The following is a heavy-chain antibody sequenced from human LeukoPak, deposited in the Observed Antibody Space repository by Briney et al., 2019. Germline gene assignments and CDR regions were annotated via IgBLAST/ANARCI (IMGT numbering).Heavy chain of an antibody. D-gene: IGHD4-17*01. CDR2: ISWNSGSI. CDR1: GFTFDDYA. CDR3: AKDYGDLRHFRYGMDV. V-gene: IGHV3-9*01. Sequence: GGSLRLSCAASGFTFDDYAMHWVRQAPGKGLEWVSGISWNSGSIGYADSVKGRFTISRDNAKNSLYLQMNSLRAEDTALYYCAKDYGDLRHFRYGMDVWGQGTTVTVSS. J-gene: IGHJ6*02.